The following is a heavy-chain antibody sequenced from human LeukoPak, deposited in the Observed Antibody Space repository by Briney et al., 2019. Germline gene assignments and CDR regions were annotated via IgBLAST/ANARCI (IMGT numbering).Heavy chain of an antibody. CDR2: ISSSSSYI. D-gene: IGHD5-24*01. Sequence: PGGSLRLSCAASGFTFSSYSMNWVRQAPGKGLEWVSSISSSSSYIYYADSVKGRFTISRDNAKNSLYLQMNSLRAEDTAVYYCATLRWPQPRSFDYWGQGTLVTVSS. V-gene: IGHV3-21*01. J-gene: IGHJ4*02. CDR3: ATLRWPQPRSFDY. CDR1: GFTFSSYS.